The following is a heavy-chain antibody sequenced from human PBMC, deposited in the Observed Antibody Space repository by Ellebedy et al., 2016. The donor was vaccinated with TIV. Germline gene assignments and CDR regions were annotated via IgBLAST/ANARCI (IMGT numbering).Heavy chain of an antibody. CDR1: GFTFSTYG. D-gene: IGHD3-9*01. CDR2: VSYAGNNK. Sequence: GESLKISCAASGFTFSTYGMHWVRQAPGKGLEWVAVVSYAGNNKYYADSVKGRFTVSRDNSENTLYLHMNSLRTEDTAVYYCARRQTGYPIDYWGQGTLVTVSS. CDR3: ARRQTGYPIDY. J-gene: IGHJ4*02. V-gene: IGHV3-30*03.